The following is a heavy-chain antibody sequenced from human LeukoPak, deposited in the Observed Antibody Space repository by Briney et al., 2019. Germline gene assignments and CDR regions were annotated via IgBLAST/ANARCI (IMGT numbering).Heavy chain of an antibody. V-gene: IGHV4-4*02. J-gene: IGHJ4*02. CDR1: GFTVSNAW. Sequence: PGGSLRLSCAASGFTVSNAWMSWVRQPPGKGLEWIGEIYHSGSTNYNPSLKSRVTISVDTSKNQFSLKLTSVTAADTAVYYCATDRGVYSYGQEVFWGQGALVTVSS. D-gene: IGHD5-18*01. CDR3: ATDRGVYSYGQEVF. CDR2: IYHSGST.